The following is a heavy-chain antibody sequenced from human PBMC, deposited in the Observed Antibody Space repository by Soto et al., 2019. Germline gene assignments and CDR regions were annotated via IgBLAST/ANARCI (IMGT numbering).Heavy chain of an antibody. J-gene: IGHJ3*02. CDR1: GFTFSDYY. Sequence: HVQLVESGGGLVKPGGSLRLSCAASGFTFSDYYMSWIRQAPGKGLEWVSYISSSSSYTNYADSVKGRFTISGDNAKNSLYLQMNSLRAEATAVYYCARLTTVTTGAFDIWGQGTMVTVSS. V-gene: IGHV3-11*06. D-gene: IGHD4-17*01. CDR3: ARLTTVTTGAFDI. CDR2: ISSSSSYT.